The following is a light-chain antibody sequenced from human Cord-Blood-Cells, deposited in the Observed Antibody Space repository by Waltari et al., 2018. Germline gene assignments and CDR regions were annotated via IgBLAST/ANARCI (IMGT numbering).Light chain of an antibody. CDR1: SSDVGGYNY. V-gene: IGLV2-14*01. J-gene: IGLJ3*02. CDR3: SSYTSISTLV. Sequence: QSALTQPASVSGSPGQSITISCTGTSSDVGGYNYVSWYQHHPGKAPNLMIYEVSNRPSGVSTRVSGSKSGNTASLTISGLQAEDEADYYCSSYTSISTLVFGGGTKLTVL. CDR2: EVS.